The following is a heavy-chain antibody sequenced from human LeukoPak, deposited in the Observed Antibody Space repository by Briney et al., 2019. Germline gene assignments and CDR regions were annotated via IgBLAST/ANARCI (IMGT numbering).Heavy chain of an antibody. CDR1: GGSISSYY. D-gene: IGHD4-17*01. J-gene: IGHJ4*02. Sequence: SETLSLTCTVSGGSISSYYWSWIRQPPGKGLEWIGYIYYSGSTNYNPSLKSRVTISVDTSKNQFSLKLSSVTAADTAVYYCARETPMTTVTPLDYWGQGTLVTVSS. CDR3: ARETPMTTVTPLDY. CDR2: IYYSGST. V-gene: IGHV4-59*01.